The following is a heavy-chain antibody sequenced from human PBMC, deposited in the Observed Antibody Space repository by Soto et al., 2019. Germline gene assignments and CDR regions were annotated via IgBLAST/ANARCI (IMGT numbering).Heavy chain of an antibody. V-gene: IGHV4-34*01. CDR3: ARGRSRMLDFWSGYPASPGGFDP. CDR1: GGSFSGYY. CDR2: INHSGST. Sequence: NPSETLSLTCAVYGGSFSGYYWSWIRQPPGKGLEWIGEINHSGSTNYNPSLKSRVTISVDTSKNQFSLKLSSVTAADTAVYYCARGRSRMLDFWSGYPASPGGFDPWGQGTLVTVSS. J-gene: IGHJ5*02. D-gene: IGHD3-3*01.